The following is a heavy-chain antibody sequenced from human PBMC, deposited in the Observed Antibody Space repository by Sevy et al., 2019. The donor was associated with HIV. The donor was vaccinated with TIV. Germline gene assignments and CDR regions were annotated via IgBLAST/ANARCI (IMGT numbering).Heavy chain of an antibody. J-gene: IGHJ6*04. D-gene: IGHD2-2*01. V-gene: IGHV3-11*04. CDR2: ISFNGSHV. Sequence: GGSLRLSCAASGFSFSDYYMSWVRLSPGKGLEWVSYISFNGSHVYYIEAVKGRFTISRDNGRNSLYLHMNNLRVDDTSVYFCAREGPVGGMDDWGKGTTVTVSS. CDR3: AREGPVGGMDD. CDR1: GFSFSDYY.